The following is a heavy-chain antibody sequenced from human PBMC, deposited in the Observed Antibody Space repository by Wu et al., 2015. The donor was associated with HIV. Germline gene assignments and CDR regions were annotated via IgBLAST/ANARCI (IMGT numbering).Heavy chain of an antibody. CDR1: GGTFSKSG. V-gene: IGHV1-69*13. CDR3: ARNTDSVATSLYSLGV. Sequence: QVQLVQSGAEIKKPGSSVKVSCKASGGTFSKSGFTWVRQAPGQGLEWMGRIIPISGPGDYAEKFQGRVTISADESTSTTYMELSSLRSEDTAVYYCARNTDSVATSLYSLGVWGQGTAVTVSS. D-gene: IGHD5-12*01. J-gene: IGHJ6*02. CDR2: IIPISGPG.